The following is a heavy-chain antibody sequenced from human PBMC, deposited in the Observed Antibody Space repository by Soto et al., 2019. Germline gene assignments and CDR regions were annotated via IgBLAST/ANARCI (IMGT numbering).Heavy chain of an antibody. CDR3: ARVSVTGYGVDV. Sequence: QVHLQESGPGLVKPSQTLSLTCTVSGGSVSSSTYYWSWIRQPPGKGLEWIAYIYYSGNTYYSPSLRSRVTISVDTSNNQFSLNLSSVTAADTAVYYCARVSVTGYGVDVWGQGTTVTVSS. CDR1: GGSVSSSTYY. V-gene: IGHV4-30-4*01. D-gene: IGHD4-4*01. CDR2: IYYSGNT. J-gene: IGHJ6*02.